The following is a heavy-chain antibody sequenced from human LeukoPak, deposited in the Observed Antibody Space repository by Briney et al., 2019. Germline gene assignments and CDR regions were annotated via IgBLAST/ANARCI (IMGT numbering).Heavy chain of an antibody. CDR2: IYYSGST. D-gene: IGHD4-17*01. Sequence: SETLSLTCTVSGGSISSSSYYWGWTRQPPGKGLEWIGSIYYSGSTYYNPSLKSRVTISVDTSKNQFSLKLSSVTAADTAVYYCARPTYGAHDAFDIWGQGTMVTVSS. V-gene: IGHV4-39*01. CDR1: GGSISSSSYY. CDR3: ARPTYGAHDAFDI. J-gene: IGHJ3*02.